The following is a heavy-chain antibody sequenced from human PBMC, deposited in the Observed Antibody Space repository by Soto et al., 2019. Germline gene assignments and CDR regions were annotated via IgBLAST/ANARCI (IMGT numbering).Heavy chain of an antibody. CDR3: ANGRYFGSGSYCPHLDC. Sequence: QVQLVESGGGVVQPGRSLRLSCAASTFTFSAYDMHWARQAPGRGLEWVASISYHGRNKYYADSVKGRFTISRDNSKNTLNLQMDSLRAEDTAVYYCANGRYFGSGSYCPHLDCWGQGTLVTVSS. V-gene: IGHV3-30*18. CDR2: ISYHGRNK. CDR1: TFTFSAYD. J-gene: IGHJ4*02. D-gene: IGHD3-10*01.